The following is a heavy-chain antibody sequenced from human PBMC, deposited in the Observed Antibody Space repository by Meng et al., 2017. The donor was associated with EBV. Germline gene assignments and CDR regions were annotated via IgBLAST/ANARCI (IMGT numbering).Heavy chain of an antibody. V-gene: IGHV1-24*01. Sequence: QVQLVQSGAGVKKPGASGKVSCKVSGYTLTELCMYWVRQAPGKGLEWMGGYDPEDGETIYALKFQGRVAMTEDTSTDTAYMELSSLRSEDTAVYYCITRAHSSGYYYWGQGTLVTVSS. CDR3: ITRAHSSGYYY. CDR2: YDPEDGET. CDR1: GYTLTELC. J-gene: IGHJ4*02. D-gene: IGHD3-22*01.